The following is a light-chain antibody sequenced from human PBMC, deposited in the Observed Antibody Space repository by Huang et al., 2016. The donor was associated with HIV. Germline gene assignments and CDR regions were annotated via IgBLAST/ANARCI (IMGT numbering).Light chain of an antibody. CDR2: STS. Sequence: EIGLTQSPGNLSLSPGERATLSCRARQSVSSSYLAWYQQRPSQAPRILSYSTSSRATGIPDRFIGSGSETYFSLTISRLEPEDSAMYYCQHYGSSPQVTFGQGTRLEIK. V-gene: IGKV3-20*01. J-gene: IGKJ5*01. CDR1: QSVSSSY. CDR3: QHYGSSPQVT.